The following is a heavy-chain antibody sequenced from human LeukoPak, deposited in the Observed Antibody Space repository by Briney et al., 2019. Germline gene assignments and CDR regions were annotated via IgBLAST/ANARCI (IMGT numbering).Heavy chain of an antibody. CDR1: GFTFSNYE. V-gene: IGHV3-21*05. CDR2: ISSSSSYI. CDR3: ARGLTYYYDSSGYEFDP. D-gene: IGHD3-22*01. Sequence: GGSLRLSCAASGFTFSNYEMNWVRQAPGKGLEWVSYISSSSSYIYYADSVKGRFTISRDNAKNSLYLQMNSLRAEDTAVYYCARGLTYYYDSSGYEFDPWGQGTLVTVSS. J-gene: IGHJ5*02.